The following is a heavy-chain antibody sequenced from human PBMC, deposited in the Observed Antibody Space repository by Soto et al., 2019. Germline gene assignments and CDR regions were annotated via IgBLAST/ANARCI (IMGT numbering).Heavy chain of an antibody. CDR3: AKGPPTQQQLIKDNWFDP. D-gene: IGHD6-13*01. CDR2: ISGSGGST. CDR1: GFTFSSYA. Sequence: GGSLRLSCAASGFTFSSYAMSWVRQAPGKGLEWVSAISGSGGSTYYADSVKGRFTISRDNSKNTLYLQMNSLRAEDTAVYYCAKGPPTQQQLIKDNWFDPWGEGTLVPVYS. J-gene: IGHJ5*02. V-gene: IGHV3-23*01.